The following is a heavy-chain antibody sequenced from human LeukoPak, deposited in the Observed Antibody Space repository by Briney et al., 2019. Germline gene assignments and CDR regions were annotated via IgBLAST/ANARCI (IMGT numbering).Heavy chain of an antibody. Sequence: PGGSLRLSCAASGFTFSSYAMSWARQAPGKGLEWVSGISGSGGSTYYADSVKGRFTISRDNSKNTLYLQMNSLRAEDTAVYYCARDYRRRRLVIVGATRDNWFDPWGQGTLVTVSS. D-gene: IGHD1-26*01. CDR1: GFTFSSYA. CDR3: ARDYRRRRLVIVGATRDNWFDP. V-gene: IGHV3-23*01. J-gene: IGHJ5*02. CDR2: ISGSGGST.